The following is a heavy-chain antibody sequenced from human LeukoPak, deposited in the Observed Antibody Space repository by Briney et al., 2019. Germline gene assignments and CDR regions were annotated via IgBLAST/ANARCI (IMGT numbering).Heavy chain of an antibody. J-gene: IGHJ5*02. Sequence: GGSLRLSCVASGFTFSNFAMMWVRQAPGTGLQWVSTITGYGATFYADSVRGRFTIFRDTSMNTLFLQMNSLGAEDTAVYYCAKGAAAGKVDWFDPRGQGTLVTVSS. CDR2: ITGYGAT. CDR1: GFTFSNFA. CDR3: AKGAAAGKVDWFDP. V-gene: IGHV3-23*01. D-gene: IGHD6-13*01.